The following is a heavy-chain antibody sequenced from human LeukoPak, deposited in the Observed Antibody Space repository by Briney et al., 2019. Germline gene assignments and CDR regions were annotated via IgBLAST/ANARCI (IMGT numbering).Heavy chain of an antibody. CDR3: ARGLYCSSTSCLFGY. Sequence: VASVKVSCKASGYSFDDYAVSWVRQVSGQGLEWMGWISGSNGNTDYAQKFQGRVTMTTDTSTSTAYMELRSLRSDDTAVYYCARGLYCSSTSCLFGYWGQGTLVTVSS. CDR2: ISGSNGNT. V-gene: IGHV1-18*01. CDR1: GYSFDDYA. D-gene: IGHD2-2*01. J-gene: IGHJ4*02.